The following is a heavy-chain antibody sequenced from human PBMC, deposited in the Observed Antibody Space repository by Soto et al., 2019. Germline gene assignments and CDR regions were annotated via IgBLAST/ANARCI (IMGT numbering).Heavy chain of an antibody. V-gene: IGHV5-51*01. D-gene: IGHD3-22*01. CDR2: IYPVDSDT. Sequence: PGESLKISCKGSGSSFTSYWIGWVRQMPGKGLEWMGIIYPVDSDTRYSPSFQGQVTISADKSISTAYLQWSSLNASDTAMYYCARSGYYDSSGYYFPSHFDYWGQGTLVTVSS. CDR1: GSSFTSYW. CDR3: ARSGYYDSSGYYFPSHFDY. J-gene: IGHJ4*02.